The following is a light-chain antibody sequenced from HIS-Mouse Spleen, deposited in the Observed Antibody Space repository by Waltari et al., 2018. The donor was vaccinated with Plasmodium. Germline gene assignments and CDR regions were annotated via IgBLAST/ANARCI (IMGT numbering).Light chain of an antibody. V-gene: IGKV3-15*01. CDR1: QSVSST. J-gene: IGKJ2*01. CDR2: GAS. CDR3: QQYNNWPPYT. Sequence: EIVMTQSPATLSVSPGERATLSCRASQSVSSTLAWYQQKPGQAPRLVIYGASTRATGIPARFSGSGSGTEFTLTISSMQSEDFAVYYGQQYNNWPPYTFGQGTKLEIK.